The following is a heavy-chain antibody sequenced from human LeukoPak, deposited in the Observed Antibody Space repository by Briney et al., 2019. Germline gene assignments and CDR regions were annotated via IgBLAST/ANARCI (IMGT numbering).Heavy chain of an antibody. CDR2: INSDGSST. J-gene: IGHJ4*02. CDR1: GFTFSSYW. Sequence: GGSLRLSCAASGFTFSSYWMHWVRQAPGKGLAWVSRINSDGSSTSYADSVKGRFTISRDNAKNSLYLQMNSLRAEDTAVYYCAKGRSPDYWGQGTLVTVSS. CDR3: AKGRSPDY. V-gene: IGHV3-74*01.